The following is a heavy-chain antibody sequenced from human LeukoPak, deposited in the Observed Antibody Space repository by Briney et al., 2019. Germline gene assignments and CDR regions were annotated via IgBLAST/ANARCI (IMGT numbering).Heavy chain of an antibody. CDR3: ARHPEKLSYFDY. J-gene: IGHJ4*02. Sequence: PSETLSLTCTVSGGSISSSSDYWAWIRQPPGKGPEWIGSILYGGTTYYNSSLKSRVTISVDTSKNLFSLKLSSVTAADTSVYYCARHPEKLSYFDYWGQGTLVTVSS. CDR1: GGSISSSSDY. V-gene: IGHV4-39*01. D-gene: IGHD2/OR15-2a*01. CDR2: ILYGGTT.